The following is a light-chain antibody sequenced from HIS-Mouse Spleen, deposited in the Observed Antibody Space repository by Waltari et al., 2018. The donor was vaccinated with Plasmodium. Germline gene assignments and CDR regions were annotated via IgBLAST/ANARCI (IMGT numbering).Light chain of an antibody. Sequence: DIVMTQSPDSLAVSLGGRATINCKSSQSVLYSSNNKNYLAWYQQKPGQPPKLRIYWASTRESGVPDRFSGSGSGTDFTLTISSLQAEDVAVYYCQQYYSTPYTFGQGTKLEIK. CDR3: QQYYSTPYT. CDR2: WAS. V-gene: IGKV4-1*01. CDR1: QSVLYSSNNKNY. J-gene: IGKJ2*01.